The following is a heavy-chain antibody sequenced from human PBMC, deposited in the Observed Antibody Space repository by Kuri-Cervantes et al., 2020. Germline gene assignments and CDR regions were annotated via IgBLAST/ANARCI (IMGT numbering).Heavy chain of an antibody. CDR2: INPNSGGT. CDR3: ASEDSSGWYGGVDY. D-gene: IGHD6-19*01. J-gene: IGHJ4*02. Sequence: ASVKVSCKASGYTFTSYGISWVRQAPGQGLEWMGWINPNSGGTNYAQKFQGRVTMTRDTSIGTAYMELSRLRSDDTAVYYCASEDSSGWYGGVDYWGQGTLVTVSS. V-gene: IGHV1-2*02. CDR1: GYTFTSYG.